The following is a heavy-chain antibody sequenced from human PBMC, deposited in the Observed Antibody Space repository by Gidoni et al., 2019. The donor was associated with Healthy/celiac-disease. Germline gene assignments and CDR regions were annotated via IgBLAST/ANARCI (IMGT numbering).Heavy chain of an antibody. CDR1: GFTFSSYA. V-gene: IGHV3-23*01. CDR2: ISGSGGST. D-gene: IGHD6-19*01. Sequence: EVQLLESGGGLVQPGGSLRLSCAASGFTFSSYAMSWVRQAPGKGVEWVSAISGSGGSTYYADSVKGRFTISRDNSKNTLYLQMNSLRAEDTAVYYCAKDAALSGSNEYYFDYWGQGTLVTVSS. CDR3: AKDAALSGSNEYYFDY. J-gene: IGHJ4*02.